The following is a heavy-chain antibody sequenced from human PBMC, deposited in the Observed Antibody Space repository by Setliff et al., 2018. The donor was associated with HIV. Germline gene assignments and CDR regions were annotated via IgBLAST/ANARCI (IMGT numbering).Heavy chain of an antibody. V-gene: IGHV1-46*01. CDR1: GYTFTSHY. Sequence: ASVKVSCKASGYTFTSHYIHWVRQAPGQGLEWMGIINPNGGSTTYAQKFQGRVTMTRDTSTSTVYMELSSLRSDDTAVYYCARTDYGGNSGGNYFDYWGQGSLVTVSS. D-gene: IGHD4-17*01. CDR3: ARTDYGGNSGGNYFDY. J-gene: IGHJ4*02. CDR2: INPNGGST.